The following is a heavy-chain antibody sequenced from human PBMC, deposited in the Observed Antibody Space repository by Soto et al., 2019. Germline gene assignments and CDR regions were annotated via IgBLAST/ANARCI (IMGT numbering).Heavy chain of an antibody. CDR1: GGSVSSGSYY. CDR2: IYYSGRT. Sequence: QVQLQESGPGLVKPSETLSLTCTVSGGSVSSGSYYWSWIRQPPGKGLERIGYIYYSGRTNYNPSLRSRVTISVDTSKNQFSLKLSSVTAADTSVYYCARGEIKGIAVAATFDPWGQGTLVTVSS. CDR3: ARGEIKGIAVAATFDP. D-gene: IGHD6-19*01. J-gene: IGHJ5*02. V-gene: IGHV4-61*01.